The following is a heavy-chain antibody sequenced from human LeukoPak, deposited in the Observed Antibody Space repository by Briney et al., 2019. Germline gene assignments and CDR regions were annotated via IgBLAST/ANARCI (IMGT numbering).Heavy chain of an antibody. CDR1: GGSISSSNW. V-gene: IGHV4-4*07. J-gene: IGHJ3*02. D-gene: IGHD1-26*01. Sequence: SETLSLTCAVSGGSISSSNWWSWIRQPAGKGLEWIGRIYTSGSTNYNPSLKSRVTMSVDTSKNQFSLKLSSVTAADTAVYYCARDKKGELLGQGAFDIWGQGTMVTVSS. CDR2: IYTSGST. CDR3: ARDKKGELLGQGAFDI.